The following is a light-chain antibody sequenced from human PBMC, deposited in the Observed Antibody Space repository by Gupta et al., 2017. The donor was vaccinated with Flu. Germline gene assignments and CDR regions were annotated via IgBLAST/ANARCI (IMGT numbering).Light chain of an antibody. V-gene: IGLV3-25*01. CDR3: QSEDNSRTRSSV. J-gene: IGLJ1*01. CDR2: HDT. CDR1: ALGNQY. Sequence: QTARLPGSGEALGNQYADWYQQKPGPAPIIIIYHDTKRPSGIPERFSGSRSGTTATLTISGVQAEEEADYYCQSEDNSRTRSSVFGGGTNVTVL.